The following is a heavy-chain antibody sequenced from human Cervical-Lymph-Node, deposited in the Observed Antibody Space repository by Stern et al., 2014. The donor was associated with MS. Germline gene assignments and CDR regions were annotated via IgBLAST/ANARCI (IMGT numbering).Heavy chain of an antibody. V-gene: IGHV1-58*02. CDR3: AAVPYCSSTSCPRLYYGMDV. CDR2: IVLGRGNK. Sequence: QLLESGPEVKKPGTSVKVSCKASGFTFTSSAMQWVRQARGQRLEWIGWIVLGRGNKNYAQKFQERVTITRDMSTSTAYMELSSLRSEDTAVYYCAAVPYCSSTSCPRLYYGMDVWGQGTTVTVSS. CDR1: GFTFTSSA. D-gene: IGHD2-2*01. J-gene: IGHJ6*02.